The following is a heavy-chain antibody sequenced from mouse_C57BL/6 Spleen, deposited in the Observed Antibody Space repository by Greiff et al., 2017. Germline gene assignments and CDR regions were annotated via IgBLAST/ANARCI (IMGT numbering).Heavy chain of an antibody. CDR3: TRYLGPYYFDY. Sequence: QVQLQQSGAELVRPGASVTLSCKASGYTFTDYEMHWVKQTPVHGLEWIGAIDPETGGTAYNQKFKGKAILTADKSSSTAYMELRSLTSEASAVYYATRYLGPYYFDYWGQGTTLTVSS. D-gene: IGHD4-1*01. CDR2: IDPETGGT. J-gene: IGHJ2*01. CDR1: GYTFTDYE. V-gene: IGHV1-15*01.